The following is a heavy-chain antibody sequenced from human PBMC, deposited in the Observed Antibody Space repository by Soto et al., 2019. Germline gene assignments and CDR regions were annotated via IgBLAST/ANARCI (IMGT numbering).Heavy chain of an antibody. Sequence: QLQLQESGPGLVKPSETLSLTCTVSGGSISSSSYYWGWIRQPPGKGLEWIGSIYYSGSTYYNPSLKSPVTISVDTSKNQFSLQLSSVTAADTAVYYCASPKIAFYNWFDPWGQGTLVTVSS. D-gene: IGHD3-3*02. V-gene: IGHV4-39*01. CDR2: IYYSGST. CDR3: ASPKIAFYNWFDP. J-gene: IGHJ5*02. CDR1: GGSISSSSYY.